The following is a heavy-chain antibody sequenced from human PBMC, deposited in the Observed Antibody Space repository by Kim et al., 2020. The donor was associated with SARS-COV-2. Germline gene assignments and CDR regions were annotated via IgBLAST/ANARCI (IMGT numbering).Heavy chain of an antibody. CDR1: GFTFSPFA. J-gene: IGHJ3*01. CDR3: ARNYGSGTVIGDV. Sequence: GGSLRLSCIASGFTFSPFAVHWVRQAPGKGLEWVAVIRSDERKRYYGESVKDRFSISRDNSQNTVYLQMNNLRAEDTAIYHCARNYGSGTVIGDVWGQGTMVTVSS. V-gene: IGHV3-33*01. D-gene: IGHD3-10*01. CDR2: IRSDERKR.